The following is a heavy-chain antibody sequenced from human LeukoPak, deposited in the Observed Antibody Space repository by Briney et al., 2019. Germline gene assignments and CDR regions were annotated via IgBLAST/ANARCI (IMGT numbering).Heavy chain of an antibody. CDR1: GGSISNYY. J-gene: IGHJ3*02. CDR3: ARRVVGAERDAFDI. Sequence: SETLSLTCTVSGGSISNYYWSWIRQPPGKGLEWIGYIYYSGSTNYNPSLKSRVTISVDTSKNQFSLKLSSVTAADTAVYYSARRVVGAERDAFDIWGQGTMVTVSS. V-gene: IGHV4-59*08. D-gene: IGHD1-26*01. CDR2: IYYSGST.